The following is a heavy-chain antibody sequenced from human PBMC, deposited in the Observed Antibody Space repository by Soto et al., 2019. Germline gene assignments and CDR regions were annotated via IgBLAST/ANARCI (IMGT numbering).Heavy chain of an antibody. J-gene: IGHJ4*02. V-gene: IGHV1-69*01. CDR2: IIPLFGTA. D-gene: IGHD6-19*01. CDR3: ARPKGTYSSGYYYFDF. Sequence: QVQLEQSGGEVKQPGSSVRVSCKTSGGTFSTYAINWVRQAPGQGLEWMGWIIPLFGTADYSQKFQGRVTITADESTSTAYMELSSLRFDDTAVYFCARPKGTYSSGYYYFDFWGQGTLVTVSS. CDR1: GGTFSTYA.